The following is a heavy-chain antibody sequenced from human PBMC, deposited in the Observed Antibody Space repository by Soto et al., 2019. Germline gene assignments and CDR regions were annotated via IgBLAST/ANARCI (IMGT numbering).Heavy chain of an antibody. V-gene: IGHV4-34*01. CDR1: GGSFSSYY. J-gene: IGHJ6*02. D-gene: IGHD6-13*01. CDR3: ARAGIPAPGRRYYSYYGLDV. CDR2: IHQSEST. Sequence: SVPLSLTGDVYGGSFSSYYWSWIRQPPGQGLEWIGEIHQSESTNYNPSLKSRVTISVDTSKKQFSLKLTSVTAADTAAYYCARAGIPAPGRRYYSYYGLDVWGQGTTVTVSS.